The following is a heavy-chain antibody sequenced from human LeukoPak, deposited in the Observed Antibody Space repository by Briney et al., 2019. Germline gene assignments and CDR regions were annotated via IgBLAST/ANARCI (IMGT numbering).Heavy chain of an antibody. Sequence: GGSLRLSCAASGFTFDDYAMHWVRQAPGKGLEWVSGISWNSGSIGYADSVKGRFTISRDNAKNSLYLQMNSLRAEDTALYYCAKDVYGDHYGDPSSFDYWGQGTLVTVSS. V-gene: IGHV3-9*01. J-gene: IGHJ4*02. D-gene: IGHD4-17*01. CDR2: ISWNSGSI. CDR3: AKDVYGDHYGDPSSFDY. CDR1: GFTFDDYA.